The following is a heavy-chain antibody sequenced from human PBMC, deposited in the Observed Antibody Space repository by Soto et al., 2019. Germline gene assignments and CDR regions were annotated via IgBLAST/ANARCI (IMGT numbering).Heavy chain of an antibody. CDR2: ISWNSGSI. D-gene: IGHD2-15*01. V-gene: IGHV3-9*01. CDR1: GFTFDDYA. J-gene: IGHJ3*02. CDR3: AKDSELYAVVVADTGGAFEI. Sequence: EVQLVESGGGLVQPGRSLRLSCAASGFTFDDYAMHWVRQAPGKGLEWVSGISWNSGSIGYADSVKGRFTISRDNAKNSLYLQMNSLRAEDTALYYCAKDSELYAVVVADTGGAFEIWGQGTMVTVSS.